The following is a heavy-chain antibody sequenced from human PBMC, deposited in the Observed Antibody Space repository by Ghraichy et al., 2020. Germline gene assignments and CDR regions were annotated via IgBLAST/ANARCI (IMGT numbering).Heavy chain of an antibody. CDR2: IKQDGSEK. CDR3: ARDGHSYGEHYDY. CDR1: GFTFSYYW. Sequence: GGSLRLSCAASGFTFSYYWMTWVRQAPGKGLEWVANIKQDGSEKYYVDSVKGRFTISRDNAKNSIYLQMNSLRAEDTAVYYCARDGHSYGEHYDYWGQGTLVTVSS. V-gene: IGHV3-7*04. D-gene: IGHD5-18*01. J-gene: IGHJ4*02.